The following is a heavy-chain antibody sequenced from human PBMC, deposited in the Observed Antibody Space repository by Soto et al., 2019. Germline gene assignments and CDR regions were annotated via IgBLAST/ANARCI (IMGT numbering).Heavy chain of an antibody. Sequence: PSETLSLTCTVSGGSISSSSYYWGWIRQPPGKGLEWIGSIYYSGSTYYNPSLKSRVTISVDTSKNQFSLKLSSVTAADTAVYYCARQSAAGIYYYYYYGMGVWGQGTTVTVSS. CDR3: ARQSAAGIYYYYYYGMGV. D-gene: IGHD6-13*01. J-gene: IGHJ6*02. CDR2: IYYSGST. CDR1: GGSISSSSYY. V-gene: IGHV4-39*01.